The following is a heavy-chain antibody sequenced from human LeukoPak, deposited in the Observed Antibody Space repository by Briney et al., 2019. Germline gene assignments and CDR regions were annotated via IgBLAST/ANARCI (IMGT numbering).Heavy chain of an antibody. V-gene: IGHV3-53*01. J-gene: IGHJ4*02. CDR1: GFSVSSSY. CDR3: MRDSGSNYVFFDY. CDR2: IYRDGKT. Sequence: GGSLRLSCAASGFSVSSSYMNWVRQAPGKGLEWVSIIYRDGKTFYADYVKGRFTISRDSSKNTLYLQMNSLRAEDTAVYYCMRDSGSNYVFFDYWGQGTLVTVSS. D-gene: IGHD4-11*01.